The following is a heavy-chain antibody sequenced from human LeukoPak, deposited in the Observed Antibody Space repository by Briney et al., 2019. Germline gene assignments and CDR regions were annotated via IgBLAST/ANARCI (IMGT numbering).Heavy chain of an antibody. Sequence: GGSLRLSGTASEFTFRDYWTGWVRQAPGKGLEWVANIKEDGTTIYYVDSVKGRFTISRDNAKNSLYLQMNSVRDEDTAVYYCARVVDYGWFDPWGQGTLVAVSS. V-gene: IGHV3-7*01. CDR2: IKEDGTTI. D-gene: IGHD3-16*01. J-gene: IGHJ5*02. CDR1: EFTFRDYW. CDR3: ARVVDYGWFDP.